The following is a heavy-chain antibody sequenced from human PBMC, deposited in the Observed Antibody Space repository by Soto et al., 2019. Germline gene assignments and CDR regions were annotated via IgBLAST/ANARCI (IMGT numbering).Heavy chain of an antibody. Sequence: QLQLQESGPGLVKPSKTLSLTCTVSGGSIDSNNYYWVWIRQPPGKGLEWIGSINYSGSTYYNPSLKSRVTMSVDTSTKHFSLKLSSVTAADTALYYCSRRAPEGFDPWGQGTLVTV. CDR2: INYSGST. CDR3: SRRAPEGFDP. J-gene: IGHJ5*02. CDR1: GGSIDSNNYY. V-gene: IGHV4-39*02.